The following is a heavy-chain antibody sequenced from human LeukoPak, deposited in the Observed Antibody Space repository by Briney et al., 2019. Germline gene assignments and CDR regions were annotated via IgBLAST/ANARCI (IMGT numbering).Heavy chain of an antibody. CDR2: IIPIFGTA. CDR1: GGTFSSYA. V-gene: IGHV1-69*13. D-gene: IGHD6-19*01. CDR3: ARAVVAVAGRGYYFDY. J-gene: IGHJ4*02. Sequence: GASVKVSCKASGGTFSSYAISWVRQAPGQGLEWVGGIIPIFGTANYAQKFQGRVTITADESTSTAYMELSSLRSEDTAVYYCARAVVAVAGRGYYFDYWGQGTLVTVSS.